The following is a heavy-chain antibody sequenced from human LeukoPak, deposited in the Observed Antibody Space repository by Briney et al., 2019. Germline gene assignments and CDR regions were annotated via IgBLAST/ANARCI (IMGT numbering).Heavy chain of an antibody. CDR1: GYTLIELS. CDR2: FDPEDGET. V-gene: IGHV1-24*01. J-gene: IGHJ6*02. Sequence: ASVKVSCKVSGYTLIELSMHWVRQAPGKGLEWMGGFDPEDGETVYAQKFQGRVTITEDTSTDTAYMELSSLRSEDTAVYYCATDLAAGPYYYYGMDVWGQGTTVTVSS. D-gene: IGHD6-6*01. CDR3: ATDLAAGPYYYYGMDV.